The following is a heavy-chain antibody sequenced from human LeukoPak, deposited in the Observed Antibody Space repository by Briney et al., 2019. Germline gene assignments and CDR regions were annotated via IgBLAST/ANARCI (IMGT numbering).Heavy chain of an antibody. CDR1: GYSFTSYW. V-gene: IGHV5-51*01. CDR3: ASPGSGTTNYYGMDV. CDR2: IYPGDSDT. J-gene: IGHJ6*02. Sequence: PGESLKISCKGSGYSFTSYWIGWVRQMPGKGLEGMGIIYPGDSDTRYSPSFQGQVTISADKSISTAYLQWSSLKASDTAMYYCASPGSGTTNYYGMDVWGQGTTVTVSS. D-gene: IGHD1-1*01.